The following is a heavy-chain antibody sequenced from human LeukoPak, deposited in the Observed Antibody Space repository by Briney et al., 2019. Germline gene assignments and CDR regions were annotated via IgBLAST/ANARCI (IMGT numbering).Heavy chain of an antibody. D-gene: IGHD2-15*01. CDR3: TRQDCSGGTCSYVDY. V-gene: IGHV3-73*01. CDR1: GFYFSGFY. Sequence: GGSLRLSCAASGFYFSGFYLHWVRQASGRGLEWVGLIRSKPIIYTTVYAASVKVTFTISRDDSKNTAYLQMNSLKAEDTALYYCTRQDCSGGTCSYVDYWGQGTMVTVSS. CDR2: IRSKPIIYTT. J-gene: IGHJ4*02.